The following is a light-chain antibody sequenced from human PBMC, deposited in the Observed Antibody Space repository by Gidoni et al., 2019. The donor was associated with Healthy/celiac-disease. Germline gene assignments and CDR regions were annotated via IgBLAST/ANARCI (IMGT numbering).Light chain of an antibody. V-gene: IGKV1-27*01. J-gene: IGKJ1*01. Sequence: DIQMTQSPSSLSASVVDIVTITCRASQGISNYLAWYQQKPGKVPKLLIYAATTLQSGVPSLFSGSGSGTDFTLTISLQPEDVATYYCQKYNSAPWTFXQXTKVEIK. CDR2: AAT. CDR1: QGISNY. CDR3: QKYNSAPWT.